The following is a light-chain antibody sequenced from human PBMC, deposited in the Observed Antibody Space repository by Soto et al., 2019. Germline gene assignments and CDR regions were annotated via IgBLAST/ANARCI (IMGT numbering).Light chain of an antibody. Sequence: EIVLTQSPATLSLSPGERATLSCRASQRVSSYLAWYQQKPGQAPRLLIYGASNRATGIPARFSGSGSGTDFTLTISSLQSEDCAIYYCQQYHKWPITFGGGTKVDIK. V-gene: IGKV3-11*01. CDR2: GAS. J-gene: IGKJ4*01. CDR1: QRVSSY. CDR3: QQYHKWPIT.